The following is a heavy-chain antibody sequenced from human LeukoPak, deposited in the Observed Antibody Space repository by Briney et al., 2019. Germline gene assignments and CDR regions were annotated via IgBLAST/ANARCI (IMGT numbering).Heavy chain of an antibody. CDR2: ISSSSSTI. J-gene: IGHJ6*02. D-gene: IGHD3-3*01. Sequence: GGSLRLPCAASGFTFSSYSMNWVRQAPGKGLEWVSYISSSSSTIYYADSVKGRFTISRDNAKNSLYLQMNSLRAEDTAVYYCARGYYDFWGGYTYGTDVWGQGTTVTVSS. CDR3: ARGYYDFWGGYTYGTDV. CDR1: GFTFSSYS. V-gene: IGHV3-48*01.